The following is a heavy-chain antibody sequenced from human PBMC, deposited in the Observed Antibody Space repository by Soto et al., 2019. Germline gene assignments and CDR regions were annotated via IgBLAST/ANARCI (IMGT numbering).Heavy chain of an antibody. D-gene: IGHD6-19*01. J-gene: IGHJ5*02. Sequence: ASVKVSCKASGYTFTSYYMHWVRQAPGQGLEWMGWISAYNGNTNYAQKLQGRVTMTTDTSTSTAYMELRSLRSDDTAVYYCARLHLYSSGWYWFDPWGQGTLVTVSS. V-gene: IGHV1-18*04. CDR1: GYTFTSYY. CDR3: ARLHLYSSGWYWFDP. CDR2: ISAYNGNT.